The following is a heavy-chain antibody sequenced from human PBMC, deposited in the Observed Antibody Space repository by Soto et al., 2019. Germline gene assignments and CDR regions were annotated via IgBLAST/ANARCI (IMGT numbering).Heavy chain of an antibody. Sequence: GGSLRLSCAASGFTFSDYYMSWIRQAPGKGLEWVSYISSSSSYTNYADSVKGRFTISRDNAKNSLYLQMNSLRAEDTAVYYCARERVRSFWFDPGGQGTLVTVSS. CDR3: ARERVRSFWFDP. CDR2: ISSSSSYT. V-gene: IGHV3-11*06. CDR1: GFTFSDYY. J-gene: IGHJ5*02.